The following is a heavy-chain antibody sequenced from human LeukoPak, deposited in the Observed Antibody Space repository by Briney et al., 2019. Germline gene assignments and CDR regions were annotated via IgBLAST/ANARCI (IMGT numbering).Heavy chain of an antibody. D-gene: IGHD6-19*01. V-gene: IGHV4-39*01. Sequence: SETLSLTCTVSGGSISSYYWGWIRQPPGKGLEWIGSIYYSGSTYYNPSLKSRVTISVDTSKNQFSLKLSSVTAADTAVYYCARHSYSSGWLGGWFDPWGQGTLVTVSS. CDR2: IYYSGST. CDR1: GGSISSYY. J-gene: IGHJ5*02. CDR3: ARHSYSSGWLGGWFDP.